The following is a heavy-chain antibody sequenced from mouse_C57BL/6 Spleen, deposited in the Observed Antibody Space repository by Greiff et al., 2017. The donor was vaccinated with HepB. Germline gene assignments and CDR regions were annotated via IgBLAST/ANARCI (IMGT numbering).Heavy chain of an antibody. Sequence: QVQLKESGAELVRPGTSVKMSCKASGYTFTNYWIGWAKQRPGHGLEWIGDIYPGGGYTNYNEKFKGKATLTADKSSSTAYMQFSSLTSEDSAIYYCARKPYDGYYGDAMDYWGQGTSVTVSS. V-gene: IGHV1-63*01. J-gene: IGHJ4*01. CDR3: ARKPYDGYYGDAMDY. D-gene: IGHD2-3*01. CDR2: IYPGGGYT. CDR1: GYTFTNYW.